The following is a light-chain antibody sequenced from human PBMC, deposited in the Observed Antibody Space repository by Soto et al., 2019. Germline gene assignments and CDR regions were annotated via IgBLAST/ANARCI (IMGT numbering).Light chain of an antibody. CDR2: DAS. CDR3: QHRMNWPLT. J-gene: IGKJ5*01. V-gene: IGKV3-11*01. Sequence: EIVLTQSPCTLSLSPGERATLSCRASQSVSSSYLAWYQQKPGQAPRLLIYDASNRATGIPARFSGSGSGTDFTLTISSLEPEDFAVYYCQHRMNWPLTFGQGTRLEIK. CDR1: QSVSSSY.